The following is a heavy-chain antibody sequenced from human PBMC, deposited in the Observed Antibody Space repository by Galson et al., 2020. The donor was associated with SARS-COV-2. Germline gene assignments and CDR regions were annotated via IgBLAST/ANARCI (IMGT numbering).Heavy chain of an antibody. CDR3: ARDNGGFRDLWSGYQDY. CDR1: GFTFSGYA. D-gene: IGHD3-3*01. V-gene: IGHV3-30*04. CDR2: ISYDGSSK. Sequence: GGSLRLSCAASGFTFSGYAMDWIRQAPGKGLEWVAVISYDGSSKYYADSLKGRFTISRDNSKNTLYLQMNSLRPEDTAVYYCARDNGGFRDLWSGYQDYWGQGTLVTVSS. J-gene: IGHJ4*02.